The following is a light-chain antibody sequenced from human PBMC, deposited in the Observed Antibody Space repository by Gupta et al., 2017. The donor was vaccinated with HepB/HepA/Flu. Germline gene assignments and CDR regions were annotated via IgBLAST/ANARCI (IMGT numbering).Light chain of an antibody. CDR2: SVT. V-gene: IGLV2-11*01. Sequence: QSALTQPRSVSGSPVQSFTSTCTSTSRDVGGYSYVFWYQQHPGKAAKLTIHSVTERPSGAPDRFSASKSDNTASLTISGLQADDEADYHGCSYAGSSRWVFGGGTKLTVL. CDR3: CSYAGSSRWV. CDR1: SRDVGGYSY. J-gene: IGLJ3*02.